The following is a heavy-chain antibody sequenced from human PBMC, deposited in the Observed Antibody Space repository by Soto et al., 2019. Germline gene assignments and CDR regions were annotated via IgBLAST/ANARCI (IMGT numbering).Heavy chain of an antibody. CDR3: ARELSGYSIDF. Sequence: HPGGSLRLSCEASGLSVSDNYMSWVRQAPGKGLEWVSVIYSGDATYYADSVKGRFTVSSDFSQNTVYLQMNSLRAEDTAMYYCARELSGYSIDFWGQGAQVTVSS. V-gene: IGHV3-66*01. J-gene: IGHJ4*02. D-gene: IGHD3-22*01. CDR2: IYSGDAT. CDR1: GLSVSDNY.